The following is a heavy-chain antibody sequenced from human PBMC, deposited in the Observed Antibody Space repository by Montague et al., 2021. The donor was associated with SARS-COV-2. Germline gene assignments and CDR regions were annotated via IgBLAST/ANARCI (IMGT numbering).Heavy chain of an antibody. D-gene: IGHD5-12*01. CDR1: GFPFSSYA. CDR3: ARARYGGYVDAFDI. Sequence: SLSASGFPFSSYAMHWVRQAPGKGLEWVAVISYDGSNKYYADSVKGRFTISRDNSKNTLYLQMNSLRAEDTAVYYCARARYGGYVDAFDIWGQGTMVTVSS. CDR2: ISYDGSNK. V-gene: IGHV3-30-3*01. J-gene: IGHJ3*02.